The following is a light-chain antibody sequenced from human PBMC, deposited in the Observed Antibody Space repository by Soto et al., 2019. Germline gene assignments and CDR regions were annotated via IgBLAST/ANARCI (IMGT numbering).Light chain of an antibody. CDR1: QSISSY. CDR3: QLHASLPLS. J-gene: IGKJ4*01. CDR2: DAS. V-gene: IGKV1-33*01. Sequence: EIPVSLSPSSLSASVGDRVTITCRASQSISSYLNWYQQKPGKAPKLLIYDASSLETGVPSRFSGSGSGTDFTFTISCLQPEDFTTYYCQLHASLPLSFDGGTKV.